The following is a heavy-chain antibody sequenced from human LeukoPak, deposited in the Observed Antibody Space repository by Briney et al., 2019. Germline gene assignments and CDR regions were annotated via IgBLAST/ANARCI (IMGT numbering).Heavy chain of an antibody. J-gene: IGHJ4*02. Sequence: GASVKVSCKASGGTFSSYAISWVRQAPGQGLEWMGGIIPIFGTANYAQKFQGRVTITADESTSTAYMELSSLRSEDTAVYYCARGGYDSSGWHAELDYWGQGTLVTVSS. D-gene: IGHD3-22*01. V-gene: IGHV1-69*13. CDR2: IIPIFGTA. CDR1: GGTFSSYA. CDR3: ARGGYDSSGWHAELDY.